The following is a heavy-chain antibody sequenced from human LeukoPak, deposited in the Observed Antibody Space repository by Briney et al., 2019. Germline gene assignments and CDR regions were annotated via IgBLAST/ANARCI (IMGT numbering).Heavy chain of an antibody. Sequence: PSETLSLTCTVSGGSISSSSYYWGWIRQPPGKGLEWIGSIYYSGSTYYNPSLKSRVTISVDTSKNQFSLKLSSVTAADTAVYYCARYARDFWSGYYLGWFDPWGQETLVTVSS. D-gene: IGHD3-3*01. J-gene: IGHJ5*02. V-gene: IGHV4-39*01. CDR1: GGSISSSSYY. CDR3: ARYARDFWSGYYLGWFDP. CDR2: IYYSGST.